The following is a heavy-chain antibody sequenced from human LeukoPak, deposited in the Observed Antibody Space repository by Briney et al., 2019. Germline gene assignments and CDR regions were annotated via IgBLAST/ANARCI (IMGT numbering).Heavy chain of an antibody. D-gene: IGHD2-2*01. J-gene: IGHJ6*03. V-gene: IGHV4-61*02. Sequence: SETLSLTCTVSGGSLSSGSYYWSWIRQPAGKGLEWIGRIYTSGSTNYNPSLKSRVTISVDTSKNQFSLKLSSVTAADTAVYYCARETLQTCSSTSCQYQEYYYYYYMDVWGKGTTVTVSS. CDR1: GGSLSSGSYY. CDR2: IYTSGST. CDR3: ARETLQTCSSTSCQYQEYYYYYYMDV.